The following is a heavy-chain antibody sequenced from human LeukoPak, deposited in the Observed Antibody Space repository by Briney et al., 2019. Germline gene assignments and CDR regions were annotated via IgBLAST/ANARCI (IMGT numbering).Heavy chain of an antibody. CDR2: IDPNSGGT. CDR1: GYTFTSYY. D-gene: IGHD6-6*01. V-gene: IGHV1-2*06. CDR3: ARGRRWVSSSQGDAFDI. Sequence: ASVKVSCKASGYTFTSYYIHWVRQAPGQGREWMGRIDPNSGGTKFALKFQGRVTMTRDTSVSTAYMEVSRLTSDDTAVYYCARGRRWVSSSQGDAFDIWGQGTMVTVSS. J-gene: IGHJ3*02.